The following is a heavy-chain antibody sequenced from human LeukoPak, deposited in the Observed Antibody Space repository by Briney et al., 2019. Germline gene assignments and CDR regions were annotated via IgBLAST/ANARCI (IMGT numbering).Heavy chain of an antibody. Sequence: ASVKVSCKASGYTFTSYGISWVRQAPGQGLEWMGWISAYNGNTNYAQKFQGRVTMTRNTSISTAYMELSSLRSEDTAVYYCARVDCSSTSCYYYYGMDVWGQGTTVTVSS. J-gene: IGHJ6*02. CDR2: ISAYNGNT. D-gene: IGHD2-2*01. CDR1: GYTFTSYG. V-gene: IGHV1-18*01. CDR3: ARVDCSSTSCYYYYGMDV.